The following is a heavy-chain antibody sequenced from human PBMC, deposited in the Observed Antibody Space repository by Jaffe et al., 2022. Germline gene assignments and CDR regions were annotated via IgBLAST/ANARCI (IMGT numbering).Heavy chain of an antibody. CDR2: IYHSGST. D-gene: IGHD3-3*01. CDR3: ARVVTIFGVVRSGWFDP. V-gene: IGHV4-30-2*01. CDR1: GGSISSGGYS. J-gene: IGHJ5*02. Sequence: QLQLQESGSGLVKPSQTLSLTCAVSGGSISSGGYSWSWIRQPPGKGLEWIGYIYHSGSTYYNPSLKSRVTISVDRSKNQFSLKLSSVTAADTAVYYCARVVTIFGVVRSGWFDPWGQGTLVTVSS.